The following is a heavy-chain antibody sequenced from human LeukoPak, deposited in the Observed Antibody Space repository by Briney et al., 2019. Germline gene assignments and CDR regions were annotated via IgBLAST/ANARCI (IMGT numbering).Heavy chain of an antibody. Sequence: GGSLRLSCAASGFTFSSYGMHWVRQAPGKGLEWVAFIRYDGSNKYYADSVKGRFTISRDNSKNTLYLQVNSLSAEDTAVYYCAKDPQVTTVTTHRENYFDYWGQGTLVTVSS. J-gene: IGHJ4*02. V-gene: IGHV3-30*02. CDR3: AKDPQVTTVTTHRENYFDY. D-gene: IGHD4-17*01. CDR1: GFTFSSYG. CDR2: IRYDGSNK.